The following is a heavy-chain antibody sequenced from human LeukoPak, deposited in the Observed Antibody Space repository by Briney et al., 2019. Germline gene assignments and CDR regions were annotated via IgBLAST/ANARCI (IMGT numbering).Heavy chain of an antibody. V-gene: IGHV3-23*01. CDR3: AQVGRSGWSPFDY. CDR2: ISAAGGST. CDR1: GFTFNSYD. Sequence: GGSLRLSCAASGFTFNSYDMHWVRQATGKGLEWVSAISAAGGSTYYADSVKGRFTISRDNSKNTLYLQMNSLRAEDTAVYYCAQVGRSGWSPFDYWGQGTLVTVSS. J-gene: IGHJ4*02. D-gene: IGHD6-19*01.